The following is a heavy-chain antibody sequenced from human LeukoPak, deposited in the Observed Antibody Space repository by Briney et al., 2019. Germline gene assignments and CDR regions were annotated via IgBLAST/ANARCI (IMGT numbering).Heavy chain of an antibody. D-gene: IGHD6-13*01. CDR1: GFTFSSYA. Sequence: PGGSLRLSCAASGFTFSSYAMHWVRQAPGKGLEWVAVISYDGSNKYYADSVKGRFTISRDNSKNTLYLQMNSLRAEDTAVYYCAKDGKYSSSWYVGDYWGQGTLVTVSS. CDR3: AKDGKYSSSWYVGDY. J-gene: IGHJ4*02. V-gene: IGHV3-30*04. CDR2: ISYDGSNK.